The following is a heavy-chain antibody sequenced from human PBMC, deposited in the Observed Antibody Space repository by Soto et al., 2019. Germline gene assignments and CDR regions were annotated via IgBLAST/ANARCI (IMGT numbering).Heavy chain of an antibody. CDR2: IFPSDSDT. V-gene: IGHV5-51*01. D-gene: IGHD3-22*01. CDR1: GYKFTSYW. J-gene: IGHJ5*02. CDR3: ARKDKSGYFNWFDP. Sequence: PGQSLKIYFRTSGYKFTSYWIAWVRQMPGKSLEWMGIIFPSDSDTRYSPSFQGQVTISADRSTSTVFLQWASLKASDTAVYFCARKDKSGYFNWFDPWGQGTLVTVSS.